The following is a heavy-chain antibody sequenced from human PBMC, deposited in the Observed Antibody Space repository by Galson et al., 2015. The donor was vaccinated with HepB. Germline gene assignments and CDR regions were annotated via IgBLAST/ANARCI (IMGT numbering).Heavy chain of an antibody. J-gene: IGHJ4*02. Sequence: SGAEVKKPGESLKISCKGSGYSVTSYWIGWVRQMPGKGLEWMGIIYPGDSETRYSPSFQGHVTISADKSISTAYLQWGSLKASDTAMYYCARHKPVYYDSSGPLGDWGQGTLVTVSS. D-gene: IGHD3-22*01. CDR1: GYSVTSYW. CDR3: ARHKPVYYDSSGPLGD. CDR2: IYPGDSET. V-gene: IGHV5-51*01.